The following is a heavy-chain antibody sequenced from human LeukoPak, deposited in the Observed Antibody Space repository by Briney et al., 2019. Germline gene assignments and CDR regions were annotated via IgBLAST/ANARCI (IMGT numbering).Heavy chain of an antibody. CDR3: ARQGYYGSGSYYGGFDY. CDR1: GGSISSYY. D-gene: IGHD3-10*01. V-gene: IGHV4-59*01. CDR2: IYYSGST. Sequence: SETLSLTCTVSGGSISSYYWSWIRQPPGKGLEWIGYIYYSGSTNYNPSLKSRVTISVDTSKNQFSLKLSSVTAADTAVYYCARQGYYGSGSYYGGFDYWGQGTLVTVSS. J-gene: IGHJ4*02.